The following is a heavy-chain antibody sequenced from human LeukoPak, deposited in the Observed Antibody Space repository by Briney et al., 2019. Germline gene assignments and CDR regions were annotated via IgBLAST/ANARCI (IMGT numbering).Heavy chain of an antibody. V-gene: IGHV3-9*01. CDR1: GFTFDDYA. CDR2: INWNSGSV. J-gene: IGHJ4*02. CDR3: AKETGGYYGAFDS. D-gene: IGHD3-22*01. Sequence: PGRSLRLSCAASGFTFDDYALFWVRQAPGKGLEWVSGINWNSGSVDFADSVKGRFTTSRDNAKNSLYLQMNSLRAEDTALYYCAKETGGYYGAFDSWGQGTLVPVSS.